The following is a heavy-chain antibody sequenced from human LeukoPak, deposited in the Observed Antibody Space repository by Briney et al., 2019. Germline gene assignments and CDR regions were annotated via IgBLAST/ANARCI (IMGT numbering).Heavy chain of an antibody. J-gene: IGHJ6*03. V-gene: IGHV4-34*01. CDR1: GGSFSGYY. CDR2: INHSGST. CDR3: ARVRKLGYCSRGSCYGRYYYYYYMDV. D-gene: IGHD2-15*01. Sequence: PSETLSLTCAVYGGSFSGYYWSWIRQPPGKGLGWIGVINHSGSTNYNPSLKSRVTISVDTSKNQFSLKLSSVTAADTAVYYCARVRKLGYCSRGSCYGRYYYYYYMDVWGKGTTVTVSS.